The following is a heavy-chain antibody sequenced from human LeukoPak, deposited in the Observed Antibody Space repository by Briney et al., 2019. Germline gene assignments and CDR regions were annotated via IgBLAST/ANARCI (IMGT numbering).Heavy chain of an antibody. CDR2: MNPNSGNT. J-gene: IGHJ4*02. CDR3: ARVFDSSGYYPYYFGY. Sequence: GASVKVSCKASGYTFTSYDINWVRQATGQGLEWMGWMNPNSGNTAYAQKFQGRVTMTRNTSISTAYMELSSLRSEDTAVYYCARVFDSSGYYPYYFGYWGQGTLVTVSS. D-gene: IGHD3-22*01. V-gene: IGHV1-8*01. CDR1: GYTFTSYD.